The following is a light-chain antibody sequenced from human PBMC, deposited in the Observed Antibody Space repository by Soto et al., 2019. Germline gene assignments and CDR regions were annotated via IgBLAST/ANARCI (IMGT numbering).Light chain of an antibody. CDR3: QQANSCTIT. V-gene: IGKV1D-12*01. CDR1: QGISSW. CDR2: AAS. J-gene: IGKJ5*01. Sequence: DIQMTQSPSSVSASVGDRVTITCRASQGISSWLAWYPQKPGKAPKLLIYAASSLQSGVRSRFSGSGSGTDFTLTISSLQPEDFATYYCQQANSCTITFGQGTRLEIK.